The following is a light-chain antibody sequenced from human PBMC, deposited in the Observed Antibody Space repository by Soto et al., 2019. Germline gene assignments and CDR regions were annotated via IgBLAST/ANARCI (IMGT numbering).Light chain of an antibody. V-gene: IGKV3-20*01. CDR1: QSVSSSY. J-gene: IGKJ3*01. CDR3: QQYGSSRVT. CDR2: GAS. Sequence: EIVLTQSPGTLSLSPGERATLSCTASQSVSSSYLAWYQQKPGQAPRLLIYGASSRATGIPDRFSGSGSGTDFTLTISRLEPEDFAVSYCQQYGSSRVTFGPGTKVDIK.